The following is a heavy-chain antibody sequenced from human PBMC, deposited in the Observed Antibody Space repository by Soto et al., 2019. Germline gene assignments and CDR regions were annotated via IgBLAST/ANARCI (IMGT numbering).Heavy chain of an antibody. V-gene: IGHV3-11*01. CDR1: GYTFSDYY. CDR3: ASHYDMWSGYLSPMDS. J-gene: IGHJ4*02. CDR2: IDTSGTKI. Sequence: QVQLVESGGDLVKPGGSLRLSCAASGYTFSDYYMSWIRQAPGKGLEWISYIDTSGTKIYYADSVKGRFTITRDNAKNSLYLEMNSLRDEDTAVYYCASHYDMWSGYLSPMDSWGQGTLVTVSS. D-gene: IGHD3-3*01.